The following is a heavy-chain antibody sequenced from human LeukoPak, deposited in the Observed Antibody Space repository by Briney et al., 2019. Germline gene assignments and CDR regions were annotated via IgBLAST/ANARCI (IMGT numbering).Heavy chain of an antibody. J-gene: IGHJ3*02. CDR3: TSDRYNWNLAHAFDI. CDR1: GFTFSGSA. Sequence: PGGSLRLSCAASGFTFSGSAIHWVRQASGKGLEWVGRIRSKANTYATTYAASVKGRFTISRDDSKNTAYLQMNSLKTEDTAVYYCTSDRYNWNLAHAFDIWGQGTMATVSS. V-gene: IGHV3-73*01. D-gene: IGHD1-7*01. CDR2: IRSKANTYAT.